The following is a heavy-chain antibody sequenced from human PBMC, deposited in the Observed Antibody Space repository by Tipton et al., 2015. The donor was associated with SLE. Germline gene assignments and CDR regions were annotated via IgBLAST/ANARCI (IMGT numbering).Heavy chain of an antibody. Sequence: RSLRLSCSASGFTFSTYGMHWVRQAPGKGPEWVALIWYDGDNKYYADSVKGRFTISRDTSKNTVYLQMNSRRPEDTAMYYCAKSRTAAGMDSAVWSFDLWGRGTLVTVSS. V-gene: IGHV3-33*08. CDR1: GFTFSTYG. CDR2: IWYDGDNK. J-gene: IGHJ2*01. D-gene: IGHD6-13*01. CDR3: AKSRTAAGMDSAVWSFDL.